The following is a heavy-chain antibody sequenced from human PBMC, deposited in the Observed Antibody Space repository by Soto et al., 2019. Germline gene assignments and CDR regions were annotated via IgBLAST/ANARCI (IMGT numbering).Heavy chain of an antibody. CDR3: AKDRVPAANSFDY. CDR1: GFTFSSYG. J-gene: IGHJ4*02. CDR2: ISYDGSNK. V-gene: IGHV3-30*18. D-gene: IGHD2-2*01. Sequence: QVQLVESGGGVVQPGRSLRLSCAASGFTFSSYGMHWVRQAPGKGLEWVAVISYDGSNKYYADSVKGRFTISRDNSKNTLYLQMNSLRAEDTAVYYCAKDRVPAANSFDYWGQGTLVTVSS.